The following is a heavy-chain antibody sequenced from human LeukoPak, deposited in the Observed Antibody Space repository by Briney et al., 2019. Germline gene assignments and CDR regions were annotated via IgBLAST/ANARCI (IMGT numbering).Heavy chain of an antibody. V-gene: IGHV1-18*01. CDR1: GYTLTSYG. CDR2: ISAYNGNT. J-gene: IGHJ4*02. CDR3: AQDSPYEYGSGSYYY. Sequence: ASVKVSCKASGYTLTSYGISWVRQAPGQGLEWMGWISAYNGNTNYAQKLQGRVTMTTDTSTSTAYMELRSLRSDDTAVYYCAQDSPYEYGSGSYYYWGQGTLVTVSS. D-gene: IGHD3-10*01.